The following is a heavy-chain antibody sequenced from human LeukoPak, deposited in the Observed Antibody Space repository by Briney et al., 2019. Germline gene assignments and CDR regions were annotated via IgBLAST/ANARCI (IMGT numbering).Heavy chain of an antibody. CDR2: ISGSGVNT. J-gene: IGHJ4*02. Sequence: GGSLRLSREASGFTFGSYVMSWVRQAPGKGLEWVSAISGSGVNTYYADSVKGRSTISRDNSKNTLYLQMNSLRAEDTAVYYCAKLYNDYGDENFDYWGQGTLVTVSS. D-gene: IGHD4-17*01. CDR3: AKLYNDYGDENFDY. V-gene: IGHV3-23*01. CDR1: GFTFGSYV.